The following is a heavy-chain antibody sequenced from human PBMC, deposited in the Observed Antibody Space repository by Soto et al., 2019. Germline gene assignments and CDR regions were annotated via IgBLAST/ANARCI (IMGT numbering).Heavy chain of an antibody. CDR3: AKLECSGGSCYSGRLVDYFYYYMDV. D-gene: IGHD2-15*01. J-gene: IGHJ6*03. Sequence: GSLRLSCAAPGFTFDTYAMSWVRQAPGKGLEWVSAISGSGAKTYYADSVKGRFTISRDNSKNTLYLQMNSLRAEDTAVYHCAKLECSGGSCYSGRLVDYFYYYMDVWGKGTTVTVSS. CDR2: ISGSGAKT. CDR1: GFTFDTYA. V-gene: IGHV3-23*01.